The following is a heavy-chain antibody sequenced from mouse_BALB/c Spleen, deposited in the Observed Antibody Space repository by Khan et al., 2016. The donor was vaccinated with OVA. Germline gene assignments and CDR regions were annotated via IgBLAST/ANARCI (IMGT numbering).Heavy chain of an antibody. CDR2: INPSNGYT. V-gene: IGHV1-4*01. CDR1: GYTFTSYT. Sequence: VQLQVSGAELARPGASVKMSCKASGYTFTSYTIHWIKERPGQGLEWIGYINPSNGYTNYNQKFKDKATLTTDKSSTTAYLQLSSLTSDDSAVYNCIRDGAYHRNDGWFAYWGKGTLVTVSA. J-gene: IGHJ3*01. D-gene: IGHD2-14*01. CDR3: IRDGAYHRNDGWFAY.